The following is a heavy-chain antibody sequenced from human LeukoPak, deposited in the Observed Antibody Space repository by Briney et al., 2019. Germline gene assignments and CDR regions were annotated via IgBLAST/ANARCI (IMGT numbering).Heavy chain of an antibody. J-gene: IGHJ4*02. CDR2: ISYDGSNK. D-gene: IGHD6-13*01. Sequence: GGSLRHSCAASGFTFSSYGMHWVRQAPGKGLEWVAVISYDGSNKYYADSVKGRFTISRDNSKNTLCLQMNSLRAEDTAVYYCAKPYSSSWYGLIDYWGQGTLVTVSS. CDR1: GFTFSSYG. CDR3: AKPYSSSWYGLIDY. V-gene: IGHV3-30*18.